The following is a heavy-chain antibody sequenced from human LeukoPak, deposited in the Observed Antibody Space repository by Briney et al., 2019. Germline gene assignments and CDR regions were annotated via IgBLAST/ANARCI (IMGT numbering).Heavy chain of an antibody. J-gene: IGHJ4*02. V-gene: IGHV3-23*01. CDR3: AKVGYGDLDH. CDR1: GFMFSSYA. CDR2: ISGSGEFT. D-gene: IGHD4-17*01. Sequence: GGSLRLSCAASGFMFSSYAMTWVRQAPGEGLEWVSSISGSGEFTDYADSVKGRFTISRDNPENTVYLQMSSLRVDDTATYFCAKVGYGDLDHWGQGVLVPVSS.